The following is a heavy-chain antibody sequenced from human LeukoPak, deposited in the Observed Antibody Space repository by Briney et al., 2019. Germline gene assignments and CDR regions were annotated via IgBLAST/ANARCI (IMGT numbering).Heavy chain of an antibody. CDR3: ARFGVPYGMDV. Sequence: GGSLRLSCGAYGFTRSSYGMRWLRQAPERGLVWVANIKEDGSEKYYVDSVKGRFTISRDNAENSLYLQMNSLRAEDTAVYHCARFGVPYGMDVWGQGTTVTVSS. CDR2: IKEDGSEK. V-gene: IGHV3-7*04. CDR1: GFTRSSYG. D-gene: IGHD3-16*01. J-gene: IGHJ6*02.